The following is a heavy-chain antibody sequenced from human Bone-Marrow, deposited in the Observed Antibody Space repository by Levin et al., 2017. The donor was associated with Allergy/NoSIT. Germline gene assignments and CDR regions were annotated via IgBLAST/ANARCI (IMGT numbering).Heavy chain of an antibody. CDR1: GFTVSSNY. Sequence: GESLKISCAASGFTVSSNYMSWVRQAPGKGLEWVSVIYSGGSTYYADSVKGRFTISRDNSKNTLYLQMNSLRVEDTAVYYCARGEAAGSYYYYGMDGWGQGTTVTVSS. V-gene: IGHV3-53*01. J-gene: IGHJ6*02. CDR3: ARGEAAGSYYYYGMDG. D-gene: IGHD6-13*01. CDR2: IYSGGST.